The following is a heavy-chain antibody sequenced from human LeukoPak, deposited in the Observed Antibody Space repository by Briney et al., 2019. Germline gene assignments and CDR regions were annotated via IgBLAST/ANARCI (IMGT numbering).Heavy chain of an antibody. J-gene: IGHJ4*02. D-gene: IGHD4-17*01. CDR2: ISGSGGST. V-gene: IGHV3-23*01. CDR1: GFTFSSYA. Sequence: HPGGSLRLSCAASGFTFSSYAMSWVRQAPGKGLEWVSAISGSGGSTYYADSVKGRFTISRDNSKNTLYLQMNSLRAEDTAVYYCAKGPPVDYGDYWGDFGEDWGQGTLVTVSS. CDR3: AKGPPVDYGDYWGDFGED.